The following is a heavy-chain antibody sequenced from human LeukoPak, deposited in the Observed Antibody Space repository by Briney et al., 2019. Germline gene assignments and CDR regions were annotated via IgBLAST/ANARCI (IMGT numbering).Heavy chain of an antibody. D-gene: IGHD5-12*01. J-gene: IGHJ4*02. CDR2: IYYSGST. Sequence: PSETLSLTCTVSGGSISSYYWSWIRQPPGKGLELIGYIYYSGSTNYNPSLKSRVTISVDTSKNQFSLKLSSVTAADTAVYYCARYSGYGYFDYWGQGTLVTVSS. V-gene: IGHV4-59*01. CDR3: ARYSGYGYFDY. CDR1: GGSISSYY.